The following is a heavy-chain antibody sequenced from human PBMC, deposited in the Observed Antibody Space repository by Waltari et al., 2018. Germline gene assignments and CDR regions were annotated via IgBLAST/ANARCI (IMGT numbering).Heavy chain of an antibody. CDR3: ARASVKDRCEIPGH. CDR1: VLSLLSYG. J-gene: IGHJ4*02. V-gene: IGHV1-8*01. D-gene: IGHD2-2*02. Sequence: VQLAQAGCEGEKHAASLRDCFKADVLSLLSYGFNWVRQAAGQGLEWMGRMNPNSGNTGYAQNCQSIVTMTRNTSISTAYMELSSLKSEDTAVYYCARASVKDRCEIPGHWGQGTLVIVSS. CDR2: MNPNSGNT.